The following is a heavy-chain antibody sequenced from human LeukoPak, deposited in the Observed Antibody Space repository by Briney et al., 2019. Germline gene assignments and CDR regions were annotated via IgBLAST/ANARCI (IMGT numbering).Heavy chain of an antibody. CDR3: ARDPTSGSEYFDY. Sequence: SVKVSCKTSGGTFSSYAISWVRQAPGQGLEWMGGIIPIFGTANYAQKFQGRVTITTDESTSTAYMELSSLRSEDTAVYYCARDPTSGSEYFDYWGQGTLVTVSS. CDR1: GGTFSSYA. J-gene: IGHJ4*02. D-gene: IGHD3-3*01. V-gene: IGHV1-69*05. CDR2: IIPIFGTA.